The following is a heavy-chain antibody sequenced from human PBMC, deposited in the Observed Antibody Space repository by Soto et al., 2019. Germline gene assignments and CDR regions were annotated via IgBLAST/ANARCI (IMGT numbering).Heavy chain of an antibody. V-gene: IGHV4-39*01. J-gene: IGHJ4*02. Sequence: QLQLQESGPGLVKPSETLSLTCTVSGGSISSSSYYWGWIRQPPGKGLEWIGSIYYSGSASYNPSLKSRGTISVDTSKNQFSLKLSSVTAADTAVYYCARHGMIAGGYFDYWGQGTLVTVSS. CDR3: ARHGMIAGGYFDY. CDR1: GGSISSSSYY. D-gene: IGHD3-16*01. CDR2: IYYSGSA.